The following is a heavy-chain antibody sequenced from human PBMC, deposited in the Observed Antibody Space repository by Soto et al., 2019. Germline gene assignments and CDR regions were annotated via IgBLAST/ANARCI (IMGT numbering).Heavy chain of an antibody. CDR1: GYTFVSNV. V-gene: IGHV1-3*01. J-gene: IGHJ5*02. D-gene: IGHD3-10*01. CDR2: INAGNGNT. CDR3: ARGYGSGSLNNCFDP. Sequence: AAVKVSCKACGYTFVSNVIHWVRQAPGQRLEWMGWINAGNGNTKYSQKFQDRVTITRDTSASTAYMELSSLRSEDTAVYYCARGYGSGSLNNCFDPWGQGTLVTVSS.